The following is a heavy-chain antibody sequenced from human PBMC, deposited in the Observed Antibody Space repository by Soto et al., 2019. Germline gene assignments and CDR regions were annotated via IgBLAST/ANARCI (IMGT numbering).Heavy chain of an antibody. J-gene: IGHJ4*02. CDR2: VTNLGGTI. V-gene: IGHV3-23*01. CDR1: GFTFSTYA. CDR3: AKDGNTGYAFDH. D-gene: IGHD2-2*03. Sequence: PGGSLRLSCAASGFTFSTYAMSWVRQAPGTGLEWVSGVTNLGGTINYADSVKGRFTISRDNSKNTLYLQMSSLRAEDTAVYYCAKDGNTGYAFDHWGQGTLVTVSS.